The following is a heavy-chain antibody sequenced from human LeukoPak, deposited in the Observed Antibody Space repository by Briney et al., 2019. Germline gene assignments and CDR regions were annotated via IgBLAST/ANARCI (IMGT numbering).Heavy chain of an antibody. CDR1: GFTFSTYS. CDR3: ARTERLVADNWFDP. J-gene: IGHJ5*02. Sequence: PGGSLRLSCAASGFTFSTYSMSWVRQAPGKGLEWVSLISGTDGTTYYTDTVKGRFTISRDNSKNTLYLQMNSLSAEDTAIYYCARTERLVADNWFDPWGQGTLVTVSS. D-gene: IGHD1-14*01. CDR2: ISGTDGTT. V-gene: IGHV3-23*01.